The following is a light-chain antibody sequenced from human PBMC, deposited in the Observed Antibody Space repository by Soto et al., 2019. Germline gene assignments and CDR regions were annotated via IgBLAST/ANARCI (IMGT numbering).Light chain of an antibody. J-gene: IGKJ5*01. V-gene: IGKV3D-15*01. CDR3: QQYKNWPIT. Sequence: MTQSPSSLSASVGDRVTITCRASQGISSRLAWYQRKPGQAPRLLVYGASTRASDTPARFSGSGSVTEFALTISSLQSEDFAVYYCQQYKNWPITFGQGTRLEIK. CDR2: GAS. CDR1: QGISSR.